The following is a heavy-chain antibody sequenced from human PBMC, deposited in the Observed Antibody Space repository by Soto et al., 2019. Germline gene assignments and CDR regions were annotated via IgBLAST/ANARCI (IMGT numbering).Heavy chain of an antibody. CDR2: INPNSGGT. CDR3: ARVSYYDSSTNYYYGMDV. Sequence: QVQLVQSGAEVKKPGASVKVSCKASGYTFTGYYMHWVRQAPGQGLEWMGWINPNSGGTNYAQKFQGWVTMTRETSISTAYRELGRLRSDDTAVYYGARVSYYDSSTNYYYGMDVWGQGTTVTVSS. D-gene: IGHD3-22*01. V-gene: IGHV1-2*04. J-gene: IGHJ6*02. CDR1: GYTFTGYY.